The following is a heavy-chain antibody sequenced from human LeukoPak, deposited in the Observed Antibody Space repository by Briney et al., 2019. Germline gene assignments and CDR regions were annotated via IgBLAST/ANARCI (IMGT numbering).Heavy chain of an antibody. V-gene: IGHV1-2*02. J-gene: IGHJ5*01. CDR3: ARQADNNWFDS. CDR1: GYTFTGYY. Sequence: GASVKVSCKASGYTFTGYYMHCVRHGPGPELEWMVWINPNSGVTKYAQKFQVRVTMTRDTSISTAYLELNRLSSDDSAVFYCARQADNNWFDSWGQGTLVTVSS. D-gene: IGHD2-15*01. CDR2: INPNSGVT.